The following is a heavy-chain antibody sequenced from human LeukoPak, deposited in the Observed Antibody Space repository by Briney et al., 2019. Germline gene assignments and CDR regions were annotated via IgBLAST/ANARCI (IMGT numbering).Heavy chain of an antibody. CDR1: GGSISSTSYY. Sequence: PSETLSLTCTVSGGSISSTSYYWGCIRQPPGKGLEWIGSMYYSGSTYYNPSLKSRVTISVDTSKNQLSLKLSSVTAADTAVYYCARDKGYCSSTSCYGLDYWGQGTLVTVSS. V-gene: IGHV4-39*02. CDR3: ARDKGYCSSTSCYGLDY. D-gene: IGHD2-2*01. J-gene: IGHJ4*02. CDR2: MYYSGST.